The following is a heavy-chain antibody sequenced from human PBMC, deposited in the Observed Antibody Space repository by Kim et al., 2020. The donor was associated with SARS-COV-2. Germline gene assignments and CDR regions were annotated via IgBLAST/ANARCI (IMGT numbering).Heavy chain of an antibody. CDR1: GFTFSNAW. V-gene: IGHV3-15*01. CDR3: TTVTPSGWLAPEGGDY. D-gene: IGHD6-19*01. Sequence: GGSLRLSCAASGFTFSNAWMSWVRQAPGKGLEWVGGIKSKTDGGTTDYAAPVKGRFTISRDDSKNTLYLQMNSLKTEDTAVYYCTTVTPSGWLAPEGGDYWGQGTLVTVSS. J-gene: IGHJ4*02. CDR2: IKSKTDGGTT.